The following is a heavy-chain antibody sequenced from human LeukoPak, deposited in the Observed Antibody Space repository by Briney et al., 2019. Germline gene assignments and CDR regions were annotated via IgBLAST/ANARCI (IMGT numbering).Heavy chain of an antibody. V-gene: IGHV3-74*01. Sequence: GGSLRLSCAASGFTFSSYWMHWVRQAPGKGLVWVSRIKSDGSSTSYADSVKGRFTISRDNAKNTLYLQMNSLRAEDTAVYYCARTYYDSSGYDPYYYYYMDVWGKGTTVTISS. CDR2: IKSDGSST. CDR3: ARTYYDSSGYDPYYYYYMDV. D-gene: IGHD3-22*01. CDR1: GFTFSSYW. J-gene: IGHJ6*03.